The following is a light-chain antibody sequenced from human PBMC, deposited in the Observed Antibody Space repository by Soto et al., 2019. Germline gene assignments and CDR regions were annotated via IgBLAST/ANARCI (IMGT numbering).Light chain of an antibody. Sequence: IQLTQSPSFLSASVGDRVTITCRASQGISSYLAWYQQKPGKAPKLLIYAASSLQSGVPSRFSGSGSGTDFTLTISSLQPEDFATYYCLQDYNYSWTFGQGTKVEIK. CDR1: QGISSY. J-gene: IGKJ1*01. CDR2: AAS. CDR3: LQDYNYSWT. V-gene: IGKV1-6*01.